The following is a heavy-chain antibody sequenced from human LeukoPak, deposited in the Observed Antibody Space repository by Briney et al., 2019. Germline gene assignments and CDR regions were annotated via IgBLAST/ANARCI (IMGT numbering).Heavy chain of an antibody. CDR1: GFPFDDYG. D-gene: IGHD6-19*01. CDR2: SGSGANT. Sequence: GGSLRLSCAASGFPFDDYGMTWVRQAPGKGLEWVVSGSGANTYYADSVKGRFTISRDNSKNTVFLQMNSLRAEDTAVYYCAKDRDPLSSSGWPWAYFDYWGQGIMVIVSS. J-gene: IGHJ4*02. CDR3: AKDRDPLSSSGWPWAYFDY. V-gene: IGHV3-23*01.